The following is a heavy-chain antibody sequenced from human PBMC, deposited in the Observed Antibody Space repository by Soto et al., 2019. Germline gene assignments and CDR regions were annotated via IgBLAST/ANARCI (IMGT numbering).Heavy chain of an antibody. CDR2: IKGDGSEK. J-gene: IGHJ6*02. V-gene: IGHV3-7*03. Sequence: SGGSLRLSCRAGGFTFSSYWMSWVRQAPGTXLEWVANIKGDGSEKYYVDSVEGRFTISRDNADNPLYLQMNSLGAEDTAVYYCARAMMPGYCSGVSCPHYYYGMDVWGQGTTVTVSS. CDR1: GFTFSSYW. D-gene: IGHD2-15*01. CDR3: ARAMMPGYCSGVSCPHYYYGMDV.